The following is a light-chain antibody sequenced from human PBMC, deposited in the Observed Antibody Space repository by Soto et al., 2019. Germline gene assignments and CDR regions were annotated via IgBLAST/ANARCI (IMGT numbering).Light chain of an antibody. CDR1: QGNSNY. V-gene: IGKV1-27*01. Sequence: DIQMTQSPSSLSASVGDRVTITCRASQGNSNYLAWYQQKPGKVPKLLIYAASTLQSGVPSRFSGSGSGTDFTLTISSLQLEDVATYYCLKYNSAPLTFGGGTKVEIK. CDR2: AAS. CDR3: LKYNSAPLT. J-gene: IGKJ4*01.